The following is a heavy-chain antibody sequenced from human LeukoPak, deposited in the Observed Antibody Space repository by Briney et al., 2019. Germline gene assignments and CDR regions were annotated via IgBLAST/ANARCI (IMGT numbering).Heavy chain of an antibody. CDR3: ARDVLRFGELFTPD. Sequence: SETLSLTCTVSGGSISSYYWSWIRQPPGKGLEWIGYIYYSGITNYNPSLKSRVTISVDTSKNQFSLKLSSVTAADTAVYYCARDVLRFGELFTPDWGQGTLVTVSS. J-gene: IGHJ4*02. D-gene: IGHD3-10*01. V-gene: IGHV4-59*01. CDR1: GGSISSYY. CDR2: IYYSGIT.